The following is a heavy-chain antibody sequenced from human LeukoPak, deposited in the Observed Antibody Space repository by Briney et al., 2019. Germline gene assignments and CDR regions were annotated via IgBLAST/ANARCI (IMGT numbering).Heavy chain of an antibody. V-gene: IGHV4-34*01. CDR1: GGSFSGYY. D-gene: IGHD3-3*01. CDR3: AKDLYLRDFWSGYFDY. CDR2: INHSGST. Sequence: SETLSLTCAVYGGSFSGYYWSWIRQPPGKGLEWIGEINHSGSTNYNPSLKSRVTISVDTSKNQFSLKLSSVTAADTAVFYCAKDLYLRDFWSGYFDYWGQGIPVTVSS. J-gene: IGHJ4*02.